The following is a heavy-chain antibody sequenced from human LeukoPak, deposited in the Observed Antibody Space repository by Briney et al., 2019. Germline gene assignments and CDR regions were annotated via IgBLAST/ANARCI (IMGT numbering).Heavy chain of an antibody. Sequence: GGSLRLSCTASGFTFGDYAKSWVRQAPGKGLEWVGFIRSKAYGGTTEYAASVKGRFTISRDDSKSIAYLQMNNLKTEDTAVYYCTGDRTGGGWYKSGFDYWGQGTLVTVSS. CDR3: TGDRTGGGWYKSGFDY. D-gene: IGHD6-19*01. V-gene: IGHV3-49*04. CDR2: IRSKAYGGTT. CDR1: GFTFGDYA. J-gene: IGHJ4*02.